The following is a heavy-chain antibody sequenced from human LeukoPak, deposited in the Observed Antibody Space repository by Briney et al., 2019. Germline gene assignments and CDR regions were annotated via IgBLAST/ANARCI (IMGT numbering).Heavy chain of an antibody. CDR1: GGTFSSYA. CDR3: ARVDKPATVSSGAFDI. V-gene: IGHV1-69*13. Sequence: SVKVSCKASGGTFSSYAISWVRQAPGQGLEWMGGIIPVFGTANYAQKFQGRVTITADESTSTAYMELSSLRSEDTAVYYCARVDKPATVSSGAFDIWGQGTMVTVSS. J-gene: IGHJ3*02. CDR2: IIPVFGTA. D-gene: IGHD1-26*01.